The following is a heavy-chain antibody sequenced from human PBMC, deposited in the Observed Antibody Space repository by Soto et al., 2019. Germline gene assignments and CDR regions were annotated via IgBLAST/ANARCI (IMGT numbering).Heavy chain of an antibody. V-gene: IGHV1-69*13. CDR2: IIPIFGTA. Sequence: SVKVSCKASGGTFSSYAISWVRQAPGQGLEWMGGIIPIFGTANYAQKFQGRVTITADESTSTAYVELSSLRSEDTAVYYCARGRGIVVVPAANPLDYWGQGTLVTVSS. D-gene: IGHD2-2*01. CDR1: GGTFSSYA. J-gene: IGHJ4*02. CDR3: ARGRGIVVVPAANPLDY.